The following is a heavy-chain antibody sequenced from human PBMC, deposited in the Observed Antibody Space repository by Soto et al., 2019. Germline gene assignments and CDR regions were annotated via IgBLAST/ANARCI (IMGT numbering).Heavy chain of an antibody. V-gene: IGHV3-11*06. Sequence: XGFLSLSFAASGFTFSDYYMSWIRQAPGKGLEWVSYISSSSVYTNYADSVRGRFTISRDNAKNSLYLQMNSLRAEDTGVYYCARDAPDDSSSNAYYYYGMDVWGRGTTVTVSS. J-gene: IGHJ6*02. CDR1: GFTFSDYY. CDR2: ISSSSVYT. D-gene: IGHD6-6*01. CDR3: ARDAPDDSSSNAYYYYGMDV.